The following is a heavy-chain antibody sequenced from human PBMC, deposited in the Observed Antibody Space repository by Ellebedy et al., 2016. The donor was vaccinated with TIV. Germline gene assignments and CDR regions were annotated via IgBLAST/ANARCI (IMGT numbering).Heavy chain of an antibody. J-gene: IGHJ6*02. CDR2: ISYDGSTK. D-gene: IGHD3-3*02. Sequence: GESLKISCVASGFTFRSYAMHWVRQAPVKGLEWVAVISYDGSTKYHVDSVKGLFTISRDDSKNTLYLQMNSLRAEDTAVYYCATSAGSCTFCYYYYYGMDVWGQGTTVTVSS. CDR3: ATSAGSCTFCYYYYYGMDV. CDR1: GFTFRSYA. V-gene: IGHV3-30*04.